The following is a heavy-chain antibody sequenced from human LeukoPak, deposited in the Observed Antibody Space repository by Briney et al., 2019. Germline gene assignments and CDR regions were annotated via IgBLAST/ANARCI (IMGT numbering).Heavy chain of an antibody. CDR2: ISSTGSTI. Sequence: PGGSLRLSCAASGFTFSSYSLNWVRQAPGKGLEWVSYISSTGSTIYYADSVRGRFTISRDNAKNSLHLQMNSLRAEDTAVYYCAGELSFGGTYYDNWGQGTLVTVSP. CDR1: GFTFSSYS. D-gene: IGHD1-26*01. J-gene: IGHJ4*02. CDR3: AGELSFGGTYYDN. V-gene: IGHV3-48*04.